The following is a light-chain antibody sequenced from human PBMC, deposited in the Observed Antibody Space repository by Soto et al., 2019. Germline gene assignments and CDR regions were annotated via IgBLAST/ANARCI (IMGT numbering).Light chain of an antibody. J-gene: IGKJ1*01. CDR2: LAS. Sequence: EILLTQSPSTLALSPGERATLSCGASQSVSSNYLGWYQQKPGKAPRLLTYLASSWATGIPDRLSGRGSGTDFTLTISRLEPEDFALYYCQQYGSSPLTLRPGSKVDIK. CDR3: QQYGSSPLT. CDR1: QSVSSNY. V-gene: IGKV3-20*01.